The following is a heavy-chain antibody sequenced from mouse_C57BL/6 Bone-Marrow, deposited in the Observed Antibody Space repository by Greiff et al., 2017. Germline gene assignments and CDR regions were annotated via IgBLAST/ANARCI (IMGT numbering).Heavy chain of an antibody. Sequence: EVKVVESGGDLVKPGGSLKLSCAASGFTFSSYGMSWVRPTPDKRLEWVATISSGGSYTYYPDSVKGRFTISRDNAKNTLYLQMSILKSEDTAMYYCARLGITTVFDYWGQGTTLTVSS. CDR1: GFTFSSYG. J-gene: IGHJ2*01. CDR3: ARLGITTVFDY. D-gene: IGHD2-4*01. CDR2: ISSGGSYT. V-gene: IGHV5-6*01.